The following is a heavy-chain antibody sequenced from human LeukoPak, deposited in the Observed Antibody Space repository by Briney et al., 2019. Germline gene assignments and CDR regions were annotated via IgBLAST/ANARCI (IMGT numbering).Heavy chain of an antibody. CDR2: IYSGGST. D-gene: IGHD4-23*01. Sequence: GGSLRLSCAASGFTVSSNYMSWVRQAPGKGLEWVSVIYSGGSTYYADSVKGRFTISRDNSKNTVNLQMNSLRVEDTAVYYCARGRPHGNDYWGQGTLVTVSS. CDR1: GFTVSSNY. J-gene: IGHJ4*02. CDR3: ARGRPHGNDY. V-gene: IGHV3-53*01.